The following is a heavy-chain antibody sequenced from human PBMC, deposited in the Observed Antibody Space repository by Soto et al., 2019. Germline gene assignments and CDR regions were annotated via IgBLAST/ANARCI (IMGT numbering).Heavy chain of an antibody. CDR2: INSDGSST. Sequence: EVPLVESGGGLVQPGGSLRLSCAASGFTFSSYWMHWVRQAPGKGLVWVSRINSDGSSTNYADSVKGRFTISRDNAKNTLFLQMNSLRVEDTAVYYCARAGGYGVNYWGQGTLVTVSS. D-gene: IGHD4-17*01. J-gene: IGHJ4*02. V-gene: IGHV3-74*01. CDR1: GFTFSSYW. CDR3: ARAGGYGVNY.